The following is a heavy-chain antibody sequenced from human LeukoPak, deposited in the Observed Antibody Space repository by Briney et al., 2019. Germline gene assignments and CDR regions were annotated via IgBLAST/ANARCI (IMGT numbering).Heavy chain of an antibody. CDR1: GYSISSGYY. V-gene: IGHV4-38-2*02. CDR2: IYHSGST. Sequence: PSETLSLTCTVSGYSISSGYYWGWIRQPPGKGLEWIGSIYHSGSTYYNPSLKSRVTISVDTSKNQFSLKLSSVTAADTAVYYCARVNYVRRYYFDYWGQGTLVTFSS. J-gene: IGHJ4*02. CDR3: ARVNYVRRYYFDY. D-gene: IGHD3-10*02.